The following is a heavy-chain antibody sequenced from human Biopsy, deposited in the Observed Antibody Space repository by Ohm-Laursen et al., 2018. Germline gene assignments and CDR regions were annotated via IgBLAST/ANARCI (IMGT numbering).Heavy chain of an antibody. D-gene: IGHD3-9*01. J-gene: IGHJ1*01. V-gene: IGHV1-69*06. CDR2: NIPILGTG. Sequence: SSVKVSCKVPGGTFSNYGVNWVRQAPGQGLEWLGGNIPILGTGNYAQKFQDRVTVAADTSTSTATMELRSLRSDDTAAYYCATKLTGYFHHWGQGTLVIVSS. CDR3: ATKLTGYFHH. CDR1: GGTFSNYG.